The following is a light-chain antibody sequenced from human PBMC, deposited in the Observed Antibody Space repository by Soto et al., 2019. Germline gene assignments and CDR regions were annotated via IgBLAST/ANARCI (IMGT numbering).Light chain of an antibody. J-gene: IGKJ4*01. V-gene: IGKV3-20*01. Sequence: EIVLTQSPGTLSLSPGERATLSCRASQSVSSSYLAWYQQKPGQAPRLLIYGASSRATGIPDRFSGSGSGTVFTLTISRLEPEDFAVYYCEQYGSSLFGGGTKVEIK. CDR3: EQYGSSL. CDR1: QSVSSSY. CDR2: GAS.